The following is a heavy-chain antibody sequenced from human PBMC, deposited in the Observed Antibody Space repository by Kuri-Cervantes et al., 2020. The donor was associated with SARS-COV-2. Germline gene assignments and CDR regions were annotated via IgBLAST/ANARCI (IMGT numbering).Heavy chain of an antibody. V-gene: IGHV4-30-4*01. CDR2: IHYSGST. D-gene: IGHD3-10*01. CDR1: GGSISSGDYY. Sequence: SETLSLTCTVPGGSISSGDYYWSWIRQSPGKGLEWIGYIHYSGSTYYNPSLKSRVTISVDTSKNQFSLKLSSVTAADTAVYYCARDRLGLLWFGEPKRYGMDVWGQGTTVTVSS. J-gene: IGHJ6*02. CDR3: ARDRLGLLWFGEPKRYGMDV.